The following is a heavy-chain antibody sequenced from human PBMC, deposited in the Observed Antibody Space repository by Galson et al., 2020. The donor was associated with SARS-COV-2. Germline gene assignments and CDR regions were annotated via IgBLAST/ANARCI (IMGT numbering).Heavy chain of an antibody. Sequence: ASETLSLTCTVSGGSISSGDYYWSWIRQPPGKGLEWIGYIYYSGSTYYNPSLKSRVTISVDTSKNQFSLKLSSVTAADTAVYYCARVGRVAAIRGHDAFDIWGQGTMVTVSS. CDR1: GGSISSGDYY. D-gene: IGHD2-15*01. CDR3: ARVGRVAAIRGHDAFDI. J-gene: IGHJ3*02. CDR2: IYYSGST. V-gene: IGHV4-30-4*02.